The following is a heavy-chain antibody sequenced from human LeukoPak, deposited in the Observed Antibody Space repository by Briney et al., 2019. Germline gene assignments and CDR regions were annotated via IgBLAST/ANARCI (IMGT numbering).Heavy chain of an antibody. CDR2: IYTSGST. V-gene: IGHV4-4*07. D-gene: IGHD6-6*01. Sequence: SETLSLTCTVSGGSISSYYWSWIRQPAGKGLEWIGRIYTSGSTNYNPSLKSRVTMSVDTSKNQFPLKLSSVTAADTAVYYCARVISSIAARNYYYMDVWGKGTTVTVSS. J-gene: IGHJ6*03. CDR1: GGSISSYY. CDR3: ARVISSIAARNYYYMDV.